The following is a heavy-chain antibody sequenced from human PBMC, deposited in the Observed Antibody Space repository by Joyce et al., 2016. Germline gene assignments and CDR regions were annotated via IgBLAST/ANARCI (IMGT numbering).Heavy chain of an antibody. D-gene: IGHD2-8*02. CDR1: GFTFGAYG. Sequence: QVQLVECGGGVVQPGGSLRLSCATSGFTFGAYGMHWVRQAPGGGLEWLAARASEGGGQEYADSVRGRFTISREASKKMIYLQMNSLSLEDSAVFYCARGGFGGVNDAFDFWGPGSLVSVSS. CDR3: ARGGFGGVNDAFDF. J-gene: IGHJ4*02. V-gene: IGHV3-30*03. CDR2: RASEGGGQ.